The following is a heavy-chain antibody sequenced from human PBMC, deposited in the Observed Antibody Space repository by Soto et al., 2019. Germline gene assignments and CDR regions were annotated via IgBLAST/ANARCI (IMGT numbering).Heavy chain of an antibody. CDR3: ACHLTFRPFDY. CDR1: GGSISSRGSMSGRSFY. D-gene: IGHD3-10*01. J-gene: IGHJ4*01. Sequence: SETLSLTCTVSGGSISSRGSMSGRSFYWGWMRQPPGKGLEWIASISYSDGSFYNSSLKSRLTISVDTSKNQFSLSLRSVTAADTPVYYCACHLTFRPFDYWGHGTVVTVSS. CDR2: ISYSDGS. V-gene: IGHV4-39*01.